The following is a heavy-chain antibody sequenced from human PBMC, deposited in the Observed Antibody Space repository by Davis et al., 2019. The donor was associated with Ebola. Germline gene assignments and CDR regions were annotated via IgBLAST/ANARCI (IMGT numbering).Heavy chain of an antibody. CDR3: ARGPSTGNSFSY. CDR1: GFTFSSYG. CDR2: IRYDGSNK. D-gene: IGHD6-13*01. J-gene: IGHJ4*02. Sequence: GGSLRLSCAASGFTFSSYGMHWVRQAPGQGLEWVAFIRYDGSNKYYADSVKGRFTISRDNSKNTLYLQMNSLRAEDTAVYYCARGPSTGNSFSYWGQGTLVTVSS. V-gene: IGHV3-30*02.